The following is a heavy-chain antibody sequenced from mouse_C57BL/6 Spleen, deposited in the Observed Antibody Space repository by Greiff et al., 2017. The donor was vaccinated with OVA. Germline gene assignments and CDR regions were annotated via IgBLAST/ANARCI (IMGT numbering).Heavy chain of an antibody. Sequence: QVQLKESGAELARPGASVKLSCKASGYTFTSYGISWVKQRTGQGLEWIGEIYPRSGNTYYNEKFKGKATLTADKSSSTAYMELRSLTSEDSAVYFCARSDSKDAMDYWGQGTSVTVSS. D-gene: IGHD2-5*01. CDR2: IYPRSGNT. CDR1: GYTFTSYG. V-gene: IGHV1-81*01. J-gene: IGHJ4*01. CDR3: ARSDSKDAMDY.